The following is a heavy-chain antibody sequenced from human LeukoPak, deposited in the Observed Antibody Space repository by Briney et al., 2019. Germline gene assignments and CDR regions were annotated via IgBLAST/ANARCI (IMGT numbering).Heavy chain of an antibody. J-gene: IGHJ2*01. Sequence: SETLSLTCTVSGGSISSYYWSWIRQPPGKGLEWIGYIYYSGSTNYNPSLKSRVTISVDTSNNQFSLKLSSVTAADTAVYYCARLGATQYWYFDLWGRGTLVTVSS. D-gene: IGHD1-26*01. CDR2: IYYSGST. V-gene: IGHV4-59*01. CDR1: GGSISSYY. CDR3: ARLGATQYWYFDL.